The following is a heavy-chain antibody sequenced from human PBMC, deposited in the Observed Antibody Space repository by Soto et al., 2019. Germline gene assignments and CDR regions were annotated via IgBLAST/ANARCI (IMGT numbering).Heavy chain of an antibody. CDR1: GITFRSYS. Sequence: PGGCLRLSCAAFGITFRSYSMNRVPPAPGKGLGGVSSISSSSSYIYYEASVKGRFTISRENAKNSLYLQMNSLRAEDTAVFYFARDRVELRTYYLDVWGKGTPVTV. V-gene: IGHV3-21*01. J-gene: IGHJ6*03. CDR2: ISSSSSYI. CDR3: ARDRVELRTYYLDV. D-gene: IGHD3-10*01.